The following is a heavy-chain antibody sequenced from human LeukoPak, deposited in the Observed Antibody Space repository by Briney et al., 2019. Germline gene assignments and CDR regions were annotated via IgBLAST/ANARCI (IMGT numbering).Heavy chain of an antibody. CDR1: GFTFNDFA. V-gene: IGHV3-21*01. CDR2: INAAGENT. Sequence: PGGSLRLSCTVSGFTFNDFAMTWVRQAPGKGLEWVSTINAAGENTYYTDSVKGRFTISRDNAKNSLYLQMNSLRAEDTAVYYCARDFARSGSSGDYWGQGTLVTVSS. D-gene: IGHD3-10*01. J-gene: IGHJ4*02. CDR3: ARDFARSGSSGDY.